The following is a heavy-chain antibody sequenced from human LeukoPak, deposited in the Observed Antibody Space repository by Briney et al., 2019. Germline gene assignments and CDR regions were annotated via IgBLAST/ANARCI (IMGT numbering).Heavy chain of an antibody. V-gene: IGHV4-34*01. CDR1: GGSFSGYY. CDR3: ARVGVHMVRGVITLNRYYYYYYMDV. CDR2: INHSGST. Sequence: SETLSLTCAVYGGSFSGYYWSWIRQPPGKGLEWIGEINHSGSTNYNPSLKSRVTISVDTSKNQFSLKLSSVTAADTAVYYCARVGVHMVRGVITLNRYYYYYYMDVWGKGTTVTVSS. D-gene: IGHD3-10*01. J-gene: IGHJ6*03.